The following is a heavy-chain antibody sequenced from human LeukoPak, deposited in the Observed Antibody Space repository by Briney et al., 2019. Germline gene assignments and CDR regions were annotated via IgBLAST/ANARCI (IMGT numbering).Heavy chain of an antibody. CDR2: INVGNGNT. V-gene: IGHV1-3*01. D-gene: IGHD1-26*01. J-gene: IGHJ4*02. CDR1: GYTFTSYA. Sequence: ASVKVPCKASGYTFTSYAMHWVCQAPGQRLEWMAWINVGNGNTKYSQKFQGRVTITRDTSASTAYMELSSLRSEDTAVYYCARDIVGAKAFDYWGQGTLVTVSS. CDR3: ARDIVGAKAFDY.